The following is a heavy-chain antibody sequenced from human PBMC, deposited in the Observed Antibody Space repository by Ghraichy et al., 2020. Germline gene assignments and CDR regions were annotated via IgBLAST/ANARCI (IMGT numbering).Heavy chain of an antibody. Sequence: GRSLRLSCAASGFTFSSSWMHWVRQAPGKGLVWVSRIKSDGISTMYMDSVKGRFTVSRDNATNTLYLQMNSLRAEDTAVYYCVRDGNYKIDYWGQGTLVTVSS. CDR1: GFTFSSSW. V-gene: IGHV3-74*03. D-gene: IGHD1-7*01. CDR2: IKSDGIST. CDR3: VRDGNYKIDY. J-gene: IGHJ4*02.